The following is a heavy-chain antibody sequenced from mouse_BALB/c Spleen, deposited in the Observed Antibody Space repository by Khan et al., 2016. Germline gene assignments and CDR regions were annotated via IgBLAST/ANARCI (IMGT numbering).Heavy chain of an antibody. CDR3: GEDYYRSSYVTLFAY. CDR1: GYSFIDYN. Sequence: LQQSGPELVKPGASVKVSCKASGYSFIDYNMYWVKQSHGKSLEWIGYIDPYNGGNNYNQKFKDKATLTVDKSSSTAFMHLNSLTSEDSAVYYCGEDYYRSSYVTLFAYWGQGTLVTVSA. J-gene: IGHJ3*01. V-gene: IGHV1S135*01. CDR2: IDPYNGGN. D-gene: IGHD1-1*01.